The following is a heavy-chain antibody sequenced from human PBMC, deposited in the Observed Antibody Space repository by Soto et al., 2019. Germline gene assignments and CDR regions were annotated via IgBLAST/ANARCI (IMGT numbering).Heavy chain of an antibody. CDR3: AKSIAALWGRNYYYGMDV. CDR2: ISYDGGNK. D-gene: IGHD6-6*01. J-gene: IGHJ6*02. Sequence: RRLSCAASGFTFSSYGMHWVRQAPGKGLEWVAVISYDGGNKYYADSVKGRFTISRDNSKNTLYLQMNSLRAEDTAVYYCAKSIAALWGRNYYYGMDVWGQGTTVTVSS. CDR1: GFTFSSYG. V-gene: IGHV3-30*18.